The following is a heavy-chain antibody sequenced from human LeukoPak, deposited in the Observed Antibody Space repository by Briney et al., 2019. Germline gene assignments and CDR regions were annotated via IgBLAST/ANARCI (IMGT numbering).Heavy chain of an antibody. CDR1: GYTFTNYG. V-gene: IGHV1-18*01. D-gene: IGHD3-10*01. CDR3: ARGGVTNWLDS. CDR2: ISTYSGNT. J-gene: IGHJ5*01. Sequence: DSVKVSCKASGYTFTNYGITWVRQAPGQGLEWMGWISTYSGNTNYARNLQGRVTMTTDTSTTTAYMELRSLRSDDTAVYYCARGGVTNWLDSWGQGTLVTVSS.